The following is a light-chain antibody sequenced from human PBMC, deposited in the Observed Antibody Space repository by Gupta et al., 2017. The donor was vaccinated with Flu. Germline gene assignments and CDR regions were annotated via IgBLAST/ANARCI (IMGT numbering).Light chain of an antibody. J-gene: IGLJ1*01. V-gene: IGLV2-8*01. CDR1: SGYGCGYSY. Sequence: QQVTISCTGSSGYGCGYSYFSWEQQHPGKAPELMIDEVSRRPSGVPDRFSASKSGSTASLTVSGLQAEDEADYYCGSYADGRYVFGTGTKVTVL. CDR3: GSYADGRYV. CDR2: EVS.